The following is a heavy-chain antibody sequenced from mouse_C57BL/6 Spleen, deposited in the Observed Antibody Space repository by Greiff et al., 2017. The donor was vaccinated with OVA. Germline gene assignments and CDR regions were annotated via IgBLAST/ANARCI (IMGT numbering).Heavy chain of an antibody. V-gene: IGHV2-2*01. J-gene: IGHJ4*01. CDR2: IWSGGST. CDR1: GFSLTSYG. Sequence: QVQLQQSGPGLVQPSQRLSITCTVSGFSLTSYGVHWVRQSPGKGLEWLGVIWSGGSTDYNAAFISRLSISKDNSKNHDFFKMNSVQADDTAIYYCARKDAMDYWGQGTSVTVSS. CDR3: ARKDAMDY.